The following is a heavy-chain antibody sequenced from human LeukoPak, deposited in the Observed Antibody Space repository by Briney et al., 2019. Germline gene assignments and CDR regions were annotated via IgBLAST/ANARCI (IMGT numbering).Heavy chain of an antibody. V-gene: IGHV3-21*01. Sequence: GGSLRLSCAASGFTFSSYSMNWVRQAPGKGLEWVSSISSSSSYIYYADSVKGRFTISRDNAKNSLYLQMNSLRAEDMAVYYCARGYGIVVVSNFDIWGQGTMVTVSS. CDR2: ISSSSSYI. CDR3: ARGYGIVVVSNFDI. CDR1: GFTFSSYS. J-gene: IGHJ3*02. D-gene: IGHD3-22*01.